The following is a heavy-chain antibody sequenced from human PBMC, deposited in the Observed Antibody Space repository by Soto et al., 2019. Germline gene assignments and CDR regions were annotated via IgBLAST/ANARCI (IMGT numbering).Heavy chain of an antibody. CDR3: AKGKSMTTVTLRVCLDY. D-gene: IGHD4-17*01. Sequence: QVQLVESGGGVVQPGRSLRLSCAASGFTFSSYGMHWVRQAPGKGLEWVAVISYDGSNKYYADSVKGRFTISRDNSKNTLYRQMNSLRAEDTAVYYCAKGKSMTTVTLRVCLDYWGQGTLVTVSS. CDR1: GFTFSSYG. CDR2: ISYDGSNK. V-gene: IGHV3-30*18. J-gene: IGHJ4*02.